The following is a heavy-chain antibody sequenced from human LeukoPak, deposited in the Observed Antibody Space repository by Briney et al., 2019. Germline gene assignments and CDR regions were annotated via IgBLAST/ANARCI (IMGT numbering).Heavy chain of an antibody. CDR3: AKSGGYSYGYDFDY. Sequence: GGSLRLSCAASGFTFDDYAMHWVRQAPGKSLEWVSLISGNGGSTYYADSVKGRFTISRDNSKNSLYLQMNSLRTEDTALYYCAKSGGYSYGYDFDYWGQGTLVTVSS. CDR2: ISGNGGST. D-gene: IGHD5-18*01. V-gene: IGHV3-43*02. CDR1: GFTFDDYA. J-gene: IGHJ4*02.